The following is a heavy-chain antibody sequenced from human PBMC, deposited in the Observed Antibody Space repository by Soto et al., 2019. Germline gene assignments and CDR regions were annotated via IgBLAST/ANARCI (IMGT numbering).Heavy chain of an antibody. CDR2: IYYSGST. J-gene: IGHJ4*02. D-gene: IGHD3-16*02. CDR1: GVTIISYY. CDR3: ARRVDYVWGSYRYSPYFDY. Sequence: SETLSLTCTVSGVTIISYYWSWIRQPPGKGLEWIGYIYYSGSTNYNPSLKSRVTISVDTSKNQFSLKLSSVTAADTAVYYCARRVDYVWGSYRYSPYFDYWGQGTLVTVSS. V-gene: IGHV4-59*08.